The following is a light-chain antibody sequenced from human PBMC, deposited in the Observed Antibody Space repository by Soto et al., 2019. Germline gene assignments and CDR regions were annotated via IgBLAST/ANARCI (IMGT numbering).Light chain of an antibody. CDR1: QRVSSSN. V-gene: IGKV3-20*01. Sequence: EIVLTQSPGTRSLSPGKRATLSCRAIQRVSSSNLAWYKQKPGQAPRLLIYVASSRATGIPDRFSGSGSGTDFTLTISRLEPEDFAVYYCQQYGSSPETFGQGTKLEIK. CDR3: QQYGSSPET. CDR2: VAS. J-gene: IGKJ2*01.